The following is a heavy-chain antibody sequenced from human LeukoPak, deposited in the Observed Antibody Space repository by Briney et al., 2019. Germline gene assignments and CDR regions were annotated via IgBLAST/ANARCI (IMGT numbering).Heavy chain of an antibody. CDR2: IRQDGSEK. V-gene: IGHV3-7*03. J-gene: IGHJ6*02. CDR3: VRAMDV. Sequence: GGSLRLSCAASGFTFSSYWMTWVRQAPGQGLEWVANIRQDGSEKHYVDSVKGRFTISRDNSKNSLYLQMNSLRAEDTAVYYCVRAMDVWGQGTTVTASS. CDR1: GFTFSSYW.